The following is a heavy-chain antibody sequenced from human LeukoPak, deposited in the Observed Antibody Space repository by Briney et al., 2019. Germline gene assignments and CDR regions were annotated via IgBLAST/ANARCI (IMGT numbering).Heavy chain of an antibody. J-gene: IGHJ4*02. V-gene: IGHV4-61*01. Sequence: SETPSLTCTLSGGSISSDSFYWSWIRQPPGKGLEWIGYIYYSGSTYYNASLKSRVTISVDTSKNQFSLKLSSVTAADTAVYYCARAGSTVIHYWGQGTLVTVSS. CDR3: ARAGSTVIHY. CDR1: GGSISSDSFY. D-gene: IGHD4-17*01. CDR2: IYYSGST.